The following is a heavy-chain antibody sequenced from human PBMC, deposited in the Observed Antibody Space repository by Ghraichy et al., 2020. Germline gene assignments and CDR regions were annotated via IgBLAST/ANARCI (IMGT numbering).Heavy chain of an antibody. Sequence: GGSLRLSCAASGFTFSSYGMHWVRQAPGKGLEWVAVISYDGSNKYYADSVKGRFTISRDNSKNTLYLQMNSLRAEDTAVYYCAKGSTRSGWYFYYGMDVWGQGTTVTVSS. CDR2: ISYDGSNK. CDR3: AKGSTRSGWYFYYGMDV. D-gene: IGHD6-19*01. CDR1: GFTFSSYG. V-gene: IGHV3-30*18. J-gene: IGHJ6*02.